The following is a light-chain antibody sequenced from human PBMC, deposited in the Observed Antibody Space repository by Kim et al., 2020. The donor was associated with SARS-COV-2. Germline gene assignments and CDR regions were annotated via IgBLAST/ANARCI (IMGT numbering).Light chain of an antibody. Sequence: ASVGDTVTITCRTSQNVNIWLASYQQKPGQVPKLLIHKTSGLQRGVPSRFSGGGSGTDFTLTIRSLQPDDFATYYCQQYHTHSTFGQGTKVDIK. CDR3: QQYHTHST. J-gene: IGKJ1*01. CDR1: QNVNIW. V-gene: IGKV1-5*03. CDR2: KTS.